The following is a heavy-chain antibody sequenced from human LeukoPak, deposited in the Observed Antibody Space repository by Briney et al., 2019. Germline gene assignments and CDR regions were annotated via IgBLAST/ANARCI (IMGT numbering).Heavy chain of an antibody. D-gene: IGHD2-2*01. CDR3: AGYAMSVVPAAAYNWSDA. V-gene: IGHV1-2*02. CDR1: GYTFTGYY. CDR2: INPNSGGT. J-gene: IGHJ5*01. Sequence: ASVKVSCKASGYTFTGYYMHWVRQAPGQGLEWMGWINPNSGGTNYAQKFQGRVTMTRDTSISTAYMELSRLRSDDTAVYYCAGYAMSVVPAAAYNWSDARGHGILVTGSS.